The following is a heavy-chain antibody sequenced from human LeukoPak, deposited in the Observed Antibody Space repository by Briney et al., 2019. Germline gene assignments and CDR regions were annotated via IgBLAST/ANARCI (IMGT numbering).Heavy chain of an antibody. J-gene: IGHJ4*02. Sequence: SETLSLTCTVSGGSMSSGGYYWSWIRQHPGKGLEWIGYIYYSGSTYYNPSLKSRVTISVDTSKNQFSLKLSSVTAADTAVYYCARGRIYGYSSSWEYFDYWGQGTLVTVSS. CDR3: ARGRIYGYSSSWEYFDY. V-gene: IGHV4-31*03. CDR1: GGSMSSGGYY. CDR2: IYYSGST. D-gene: IGHD6-13*01.